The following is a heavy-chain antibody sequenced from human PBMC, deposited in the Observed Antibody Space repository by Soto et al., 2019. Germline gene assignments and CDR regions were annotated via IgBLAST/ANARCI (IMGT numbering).Heavy chain of an antibody. Sequence: GGSLRLSCAASGFTFSSYAMGWVRQAPGKGLEWVSAISGSGGSTYYADSVKGRFTISRDNSKNTLYLQMDSLRAEDTAVYYCAKDLIVATIRDYWGQGTLVTVSS. CDR1: GFTFSSYA. J-gene: IGHJ4*02. CDR2: ISGSGGST. V-gene: IGHV3-23*01. D-gene: IGHD5-12*01. CDR3: AKDLIVATIRDY.